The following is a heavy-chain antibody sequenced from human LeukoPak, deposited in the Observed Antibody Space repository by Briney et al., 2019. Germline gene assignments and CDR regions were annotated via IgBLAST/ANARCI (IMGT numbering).Heavy chain of an antibody. J-gene: IGHJ4*02. CDR1: GFAFNTYS. CDR3: ARDFYDGFALDY. Sequence: GGSLRLSCAASGFAFNTYSMNWVRQAPGKGLEWVSFIFSSSTYVYYTDSVKGRFTISRDNARNSLYLQMDNLRAEDTGVYYCARDFYDGFALDYWGQGTLVTVSS. V-gene: IGHV3-21*03. CDR2: IFSSSTYV. D-gene: IGHD2/OR15-2a*01.